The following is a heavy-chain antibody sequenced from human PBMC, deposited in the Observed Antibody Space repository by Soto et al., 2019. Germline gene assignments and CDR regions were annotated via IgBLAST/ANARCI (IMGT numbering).Heavy chain of an antibody. CDR3: ARGAVYDSGGYPYGMDV. J-gene: IGHJ6*02. CDR2: MDPKTGNA. Sequence: QLVQSGAEVKKPGASVKVSCRASGKMFSTSDINWVRQGPGQGLEWMGWMDPKTGNAGYAEKFQDRVTLTANTSISVAYMELSSLTSGDTAVYYCARGAVYDSGGYPYGMDVWGQGTTVIVSS. D-gene: IGHD3-22*01. V-gene: IGHV1-8*01. CDR1: GKMFSTSD.